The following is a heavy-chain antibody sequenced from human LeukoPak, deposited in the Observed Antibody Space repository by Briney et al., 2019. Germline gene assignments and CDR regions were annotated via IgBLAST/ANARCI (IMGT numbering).Heavy chain of an antibody. CDR3: ARTGGSWYRGFFDY. Sequence: SETLSLTCTVSGGSISNYYWNCIRQPAGKGLEWIGRIYTSGSANYNPSLRSRVTMSVDTSKNQVSLKLTSVTAADTAMYYCARTGGSWYRGFFDYWGQGTLVTVSS. D-gene: IGHD6-13*01. V-gene: IGHV4-4*07. J-gene: IGHJ4*02. CDR1: GGSISNYY. CDR2: IYTSGSA.